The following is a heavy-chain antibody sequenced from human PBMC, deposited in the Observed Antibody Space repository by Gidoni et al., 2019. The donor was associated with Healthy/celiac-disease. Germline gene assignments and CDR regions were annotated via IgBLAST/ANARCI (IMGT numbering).Heavy chain of an antibody. CDR3: ARADYDYVWGSYRYSFDY. J-gene: IGHJ4*02. CDR2: A. Sequence: ANYAQKFQGRVTITADESTSTAYMELSSLRSEDTAVYYCARADYDYVWGSYRYSFDYWGQGTLVTVSS. D-gene: IGHD3-16*02. V-gene: IGHV1-69*01.